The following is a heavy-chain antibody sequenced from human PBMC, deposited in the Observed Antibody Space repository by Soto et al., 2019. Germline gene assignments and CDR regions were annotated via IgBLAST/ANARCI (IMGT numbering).Heavy chain of an antibody. Sequence: SETLSLTWNLSCPSISSYGWSWSRHPPGKRLEWIANIHYSGTNHKNPCLKRRVTITVDTSKNQFSLKLSYVTDADTAGYSWARHFRGSDYFDYWGQGTLVTVSS. D-gene: IGHD6-25*01. CDR3: ARHFRGSDYFDY. V-gene: IGHV4-59*08. J-gene: IGHJ4*02. CDR2: IHYSGTN. CDR1: CPSISSYG.